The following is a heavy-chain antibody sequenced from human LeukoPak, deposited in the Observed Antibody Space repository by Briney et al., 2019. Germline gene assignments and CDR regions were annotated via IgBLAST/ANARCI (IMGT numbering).Heavy chain of an antibody. CDR1: GFTFSIYG. D-gene: IGHD6-13*01. CDR2: IRDDGSNK. J-gene: IGHJ5*02. Sequence: GGSLRLSCAASGFTFSIYGMHWVRQAPGKGLEWVAFIRDDGSNKYYADSVKGRFTISRDNSKTTLYVQMNSLRAEDTAVYYCAKAPYRSSWYLSWLDPWGQGTLVTVSS. V-gene: IGHV3-30*02. CDR3: AKAPYRSSWYLSWLDP.